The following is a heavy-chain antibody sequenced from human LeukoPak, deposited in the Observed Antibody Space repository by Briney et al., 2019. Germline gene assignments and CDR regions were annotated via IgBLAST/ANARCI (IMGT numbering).Heavy chain of an antibody. CDR1: GFTFSSYW. CDR2: MNIDGSEK. V-gene: IGHV3-7*01. CDR3: ARDPVEWELLLDY. Sequence: GGSLRLSCAASGFTFSSYWMGWVRQAPGKRLEWVANMNIDGSEKYYADSAKGRFTISRDNARNSVYLQMNSLGVEDTAVYYCARDPVEWELLLDYWGQGTLVTVSS. J-gene: IGHJ4*02. D-gene: IGHD1-26*01.